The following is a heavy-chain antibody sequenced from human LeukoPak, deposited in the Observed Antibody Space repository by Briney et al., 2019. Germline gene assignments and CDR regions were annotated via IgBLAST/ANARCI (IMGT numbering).Heavy chain of an antibody. J-gene: IGHJ4*02. CDR3: ARDGGSSCYFDY. CDR2: ISSSSNST. Sequence: GGSLRLSCAASGFTFSDYYMSWIPQAPGQGLVWGSYISSSSNSTYYSDSVGGRFTNSRDNAKNSLHLQKNSLRAEDTAVYYCARDGGSSCYFDYWGQGTLATVSS. V-gene: IGHV3-11*04. D-gene: IGHD6-13*01. CDR1: GFTFSDYY.